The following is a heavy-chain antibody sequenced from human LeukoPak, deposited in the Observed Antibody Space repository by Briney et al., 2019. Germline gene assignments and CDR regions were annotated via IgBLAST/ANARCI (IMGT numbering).Heavy chain of an antibody. CDR1: GFIFTSYA. Sequence: GGSLRLSCAASGFIFTSYAMSWVRQPPGKGLEWVSAISGSGGSTYYADSVKGRFTISRDNSKNTLYLQMNGLRAEDTAVYYCARYHCGSTYCPGVDFYGQGTLVTVSS. D-gene: IGHD2-2*01. J-gene: IGHJ4*02. V-gene: IGHV3-23*01. CDR3: ARYHCGSTYCPGVDF. CDR2: ISGSGGST.